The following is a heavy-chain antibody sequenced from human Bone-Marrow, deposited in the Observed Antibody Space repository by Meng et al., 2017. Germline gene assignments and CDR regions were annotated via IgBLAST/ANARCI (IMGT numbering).Heavy chain of an antibody. Sequence: SLKISCAASGFTFDDYAMHWVRQAPGKGLEWVSGISWNSGSIGYADSVEGRFTISRDNAKNSLYLRMNSLRAEDTALYYCAKDKHYYDRSGDYFSCRAFDIWGQGTMVTVSS. V-gene: IGHV3-9*01. D-gene: IGHD3-22*01. CDR2: ISWNSGSI. J-gene: IGHJ3*02. CDR3: AKDKHYYDRSGDYFSCRAFDI. CDR1: GFTFDDYA.